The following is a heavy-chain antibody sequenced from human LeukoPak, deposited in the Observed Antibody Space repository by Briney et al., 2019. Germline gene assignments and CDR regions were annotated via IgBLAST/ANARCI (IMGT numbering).Heavy chain of an antibody. Sequence: GGCLRLSCAASGFTFSNHNMNWVRQAPGKGLEWVSSISSGSSYIYYANSVKGRFTISRDNAKNSVYLQMNSLRAEDTAVYYCASHYGLDYWGQGTLVTVSS. V-gene: IGHV3-21*01. J-gene: IGHJ4*02. D-gene: IGHD4-17*01. CDR1: GFTFSNHN. CDR2: ISSGSSYI. CDR3: ASHYGLDY.